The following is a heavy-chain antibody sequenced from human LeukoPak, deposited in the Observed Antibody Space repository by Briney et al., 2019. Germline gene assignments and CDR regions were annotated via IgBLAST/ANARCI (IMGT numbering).Heavy chain of an antibody. D-gene: IGHD3-22*01. CDR3: ARVRYYYDSSGYATHYFDY. Sequence: PGGSLRLSCAASGFTFSSYAMSWVRQAPGKGLEWVSTLSDSGGSTYYADSVKGRFTISRDNSKNTLYLQMNSLRAEDTAVYYCARVRYYYDSSGYATHYFDYWGQGTLVTVSS. V-gene: IGHV3-23*01. J-gene: IGHJ4*02. CDR1: GFTFSSYA. CDR2: LSDSGGST.